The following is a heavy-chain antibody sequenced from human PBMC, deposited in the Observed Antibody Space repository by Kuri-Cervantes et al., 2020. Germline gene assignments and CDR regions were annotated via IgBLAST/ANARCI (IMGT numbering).Heavy chain of an antibody. CDR1: GYTFTGYY. CDR3: ARDEFVVVVVPAANRFDY. J-gene: IGHJ4*02. Sequence: ASVKVSFKASGYTFTGYYMHWVRQAPGQGLEWMGWINPNSGGTNYAQKFQGWVTMTTDTSTSTAYMELRSLRSDDTAVYYCARDEFVVVVVPAANRFDYWGQGTLVTVSS. V-gene: IGHV1-2*04. D-gene: IGHD2-2*01. CDR2: INPNSGGT.